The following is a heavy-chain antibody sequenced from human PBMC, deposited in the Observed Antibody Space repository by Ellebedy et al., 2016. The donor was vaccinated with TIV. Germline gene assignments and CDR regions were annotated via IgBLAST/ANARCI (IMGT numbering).Heavy chain of an antibody. D-gene: IGHD1-26*01. J-gene: IGHJ3*01. CDR2: IKQDGSEK. Sequence: GESLKISXAGSGFTFSSYWMTWVRQAPGKGLEWVANIKQDGSEKYYVGSVKGRFTISRDNAKNSLYLQMNSLRADDTAVYYCARAIGSGSSLWGQGTMVTVSS. CDR1: GFTFSSYW. V-gene: IGHV3-7*01. CDR3: ARAIGSGSSL.